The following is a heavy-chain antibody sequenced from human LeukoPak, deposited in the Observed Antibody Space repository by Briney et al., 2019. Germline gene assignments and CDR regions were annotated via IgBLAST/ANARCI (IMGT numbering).Heavy chain of an antibody. D-gene: IGHD2-2*01. V-gene: IGHV4-34*01. J-gene: IGHJ4*02. CDR2: INHSGST. Sequence: SETLSLTCAVYGGSFSGYYWSWIRQPPGKGLEWIGEINHSGSTNYNPSLKSRVTISVDTSKNQFSLKLSSVTAADTAVYYCARAPGYCSSTSCYGVNYWGQGTLVTVSS. CDR3: ARAPGYCSSTSCYGVNY. CDR1: GGSFSGYY.